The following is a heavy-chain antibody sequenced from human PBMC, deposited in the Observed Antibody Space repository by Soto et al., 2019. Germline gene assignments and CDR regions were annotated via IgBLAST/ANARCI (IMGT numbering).Heavy chain of an antibody. V-gene: IGHV1-18*01. Sequence: GASVKVSCKASGYTFTSYGISWVRQAPGQGLEWMGWISAYNGNTNYAQKLQGRVTMTTDTSTSTAYMELRSLRSDDTAVYYCARDGDYGDYENYYYYMDVWGKGTTVTVS. J-gene: IGHJ6*03. D-gene: IGHD4-17*01. CDR2: ISAYNGNT. CDR1: GYTFTSYG. CDR3: ARDGDYGDYENYYYYMDV.